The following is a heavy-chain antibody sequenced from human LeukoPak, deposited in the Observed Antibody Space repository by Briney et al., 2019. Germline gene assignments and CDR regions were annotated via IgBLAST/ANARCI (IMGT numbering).Heavy chain of an antibody. CDR3: ARDGTPSGSYFYYYYYYMDV. V-gene: IGHV3-30*04. CDR2: ISYDGSNK. D-gene: IGHD1-26*01. J-gene: IGHJ6*03. CDR1: GFTFSSYA. Sequence: SGGSLRLSCAASGFTFSSYAMHWVRQAPGKGPEWVAVISYDGSNKYYADSVKGRFTISRDNSKNTLYLQMNSLRAEDTAVYYCARDGTPSGSYFYYYYYYMDVWGKGTTVTVSS.